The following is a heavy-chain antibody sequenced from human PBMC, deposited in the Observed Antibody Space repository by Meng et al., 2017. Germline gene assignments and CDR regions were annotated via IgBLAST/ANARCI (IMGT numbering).Heavy chain of an antibody. V-gene: IGHV3-11*01. CDR3: ARPRYGDTRTGWFDP. J-gene: IGHJ5*02. D-gene: IGHD4-17*01. CDR1: GFTFSVYY. Sequence: GLRVQSGGGLVKPGGSLRLSWATSGFTFSVYYMSWIRQAPGKGLEWVSYITSSGSTIYYAASVKGRFTISRDNAKNSLYLQMNSLRAEDTAVYYCARPRYGDTRTGWFDPWGQGTLVTVSS. CDR2: ITSSGSTI.